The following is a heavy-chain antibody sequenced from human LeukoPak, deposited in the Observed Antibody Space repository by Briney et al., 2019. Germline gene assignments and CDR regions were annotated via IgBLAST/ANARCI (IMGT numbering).Heavy chain of an antibody. CDR1: GYSFTSYW. Sequence: GESLKISCKGSGYSFTSYWSGGGRQMPGKGREGMGIIYPGDSDTSYSPSFQGQVTISADKSISTAYLQWSSLKASDTAMYYCARTYCPNGVCPHFDYWGQGALVTVSS. J-gene: IGHJ4*02. D-gene: IGHD2-8*01. CDR3: ARTYCPNGVCPHFDY. CDR2: IYPGDSDT. V-gene: IGHV5-51*01.